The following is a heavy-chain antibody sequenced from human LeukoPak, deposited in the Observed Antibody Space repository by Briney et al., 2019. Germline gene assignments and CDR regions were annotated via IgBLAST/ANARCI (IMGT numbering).Heavy chain of an antibody. CDR1: GFTFSSYA. D-gene: IGHD6-25*01. CDR3: AKDLRHFIAAGENWFDP. V-gene: IGHV3-23*01. CDR2: ISGSGGST. Sequence: GGSLRLSCAASGFTFSSYAMSWVRQAPGKGLEWVSAISGSGGSTYYADSVKGRFTISRDNSKNTLYLQMNSLRAEDTAVYYCAKDLRHFIAAGENWFDPWGQGTLVTVSS. J-gene: IGHJ5*02.